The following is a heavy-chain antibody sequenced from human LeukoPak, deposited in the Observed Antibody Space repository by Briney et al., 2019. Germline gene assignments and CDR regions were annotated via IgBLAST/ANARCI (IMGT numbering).Heavy chain of an antibody. V-gene: IGHV3-30*02. CDR3: AKPKKGYTAPYYYYMDV. CDR1: GFTFSSYG. Sequence: AGGSLRLSCAASGFTFSSYGMHWVRQAPGKGLEWVAFIRYDGSNKYYADSVKGRFTISRDNSKNTLYLQMNSLRAEDTAVYYCAKPKKGYTAPYYYYMDVWGKGTTVTVSS. J-gene: IGHJ6*03. CDR2: IRYDGSNK. D-gene: IGHD6-13*01.